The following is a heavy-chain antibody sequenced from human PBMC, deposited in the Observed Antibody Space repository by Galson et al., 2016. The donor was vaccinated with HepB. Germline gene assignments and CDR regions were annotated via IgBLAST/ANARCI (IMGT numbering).Heavy chain of an antibody. D-gene: IGHD1-26*01. CDR1: GFTFTTYE. CDR3: ARDGGYAGSYSVGDAFDI. J-gene: IGHJ3*02. V-gene: IGHV3-53*01. Sequence: SLRLSCAASGFTFTTYEMNWVRQAPGKGLEWVSILYSDGKTFYADSVKGRFTTSRDNSKKTLNLQMNRLRAEDTAIYYCARDGGYAGSYSVGDAFDIWGQGTMVTVSS. CDR2: LYSDGKT.